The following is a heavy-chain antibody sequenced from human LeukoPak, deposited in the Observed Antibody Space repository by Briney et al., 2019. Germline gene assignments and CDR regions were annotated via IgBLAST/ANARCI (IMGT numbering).Heavy chain of an antibody. V-gene: IGHV4-59*01. J-gene: IGHJ2*01. CDR2: IYYSGST. Sequence: SETLSLTCIVSGGSISGYYWSWIRQPPGKGLEWIGSIYYSGSTDYNPSLKSRVIISVDTSKNQFSLSLISVTAADTAVYYCARDGVSAVNLYSDLWGRGTLVTVSS. D-gene: IGHD3-3*01. CDR1: GGSISGYY. CDR3: ARDGVSAVNLYSDL.